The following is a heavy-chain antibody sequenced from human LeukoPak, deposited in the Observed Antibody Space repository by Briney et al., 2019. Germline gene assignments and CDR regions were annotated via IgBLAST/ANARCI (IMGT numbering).Heavy chain of an antibody. V-gene: IGHV1-8*02. Sequence: ASVKVSCKASGGTFSSYAISWVRPATGQGLEWMGWMNPNSGNTGYAQKFQGRVTMTRNTSISTAYMELSSLRSEDTAVYYCARDYYDFWSGYYSANWFDPWGQGTLVTVSS. CDR1: GGTFSSYA. CDR3: ARDYYDFWSGYYSANWFDP. D-gene: IGHD3-3*01. CDR2: MNPNSGNT. J-gene: IGHJ5*02.